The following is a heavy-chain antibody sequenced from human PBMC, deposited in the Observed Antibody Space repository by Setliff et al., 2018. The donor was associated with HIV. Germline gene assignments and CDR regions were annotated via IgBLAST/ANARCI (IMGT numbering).Heavy chain of an antibody. Sequence: PPETLSLTSTVSGGSISSYYWSWIRQPPGKGLEWIGYINYSRSTNYNPSLKRRVTISVDTSKNQFSLTLTSVTAAETAVYYCASRVYYYDSNNFLREEGFDPWGQGTLVTVSS. D-gene: IGHD3-22*01. CDR2: INYSRST. J-gene: IGHJ5*02. CDR3: ASRVYYYDSNNFLREEGFDP. CDR1: GGSISSYY. V-gene: IGHV4-59*08.